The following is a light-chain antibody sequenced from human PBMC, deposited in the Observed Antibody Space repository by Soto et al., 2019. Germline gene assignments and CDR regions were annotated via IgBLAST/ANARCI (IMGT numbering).Light chain of an antibody. Sequence: EIVMTQSPATLSVSPGERATFSCRASQSVSSNLAWYQQKPGQAPRLLIHSASSRATGIPDRFSASGTGTDFTLTISRLEPEDFAVYYCQQYSASPRTFGQGTKVDI. V-gene: IGKV3D-15*01. CDR2: SAS. CDR3: QQYSASPRT. CDR1: QSVSSN. J-gene: IGKJ1*01.